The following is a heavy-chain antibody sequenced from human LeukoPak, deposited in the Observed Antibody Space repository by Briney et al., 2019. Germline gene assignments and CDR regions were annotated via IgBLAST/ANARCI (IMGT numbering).Heavy chain of an antibody. V-gene: IGHV3-9*01. Sequence: SLRLSCAASGFTFDDYAMHWVRQAPGKGLEWVSGISWNSGSIGYADSVKGRFTISRDTAKNSLYLQMNSLRAEDTALYYCARLSGPGSGWTTLDYWGQGTLVTVSS. CDR3: ARLSGPGSGWTTLDY. CDR1: GFTFDDYA. J-gene: IGHJ4*02. D-gene: IGHD6-19*01. CDR2: ISWNSGSI.